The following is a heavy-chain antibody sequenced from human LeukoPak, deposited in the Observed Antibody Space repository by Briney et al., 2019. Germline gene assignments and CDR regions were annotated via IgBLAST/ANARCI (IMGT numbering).Heavy chain of an antibody. J-gene: IGHJ4*02. CDR3: ARDWGDNSDY. D-gene: IGHD3-16*01. Sequence: ASVKVSCKASGYTFTGYYIHWVRQAPGQGLEWMGWVNPNSGGTNYAHKFQGRVTMTRDTSITTAYMELSSLISDDTAVYYCARDWGDNSDYWGQGTLVTVSS. CDR2: VNPNSGGT. V-gene: IGHV1-2*02. CDR1: GYTFTGYY.